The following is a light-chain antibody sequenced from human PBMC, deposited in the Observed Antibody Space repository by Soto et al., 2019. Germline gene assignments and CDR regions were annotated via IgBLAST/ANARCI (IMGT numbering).Light chain of an antibody. V-gene: IGKV3-20*01. CDR3: QQYGSSPLT. J-gene: IGKJ4*01. Sequence: EIVLTQSPGTLSLSPGEIATLSFRASQSVSSSYLARYQQKPGQAPRLLIYGASSRATGIPDRFSGSGSGTDFTLTISRLEPEDFAVYYCQQYGSSPLTFGGGTKVDIK. CDR1: QSVSSSY. CDR2: GAS.